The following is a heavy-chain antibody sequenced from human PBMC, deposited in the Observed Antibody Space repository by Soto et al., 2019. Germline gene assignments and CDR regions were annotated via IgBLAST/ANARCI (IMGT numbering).Heavy chain of an antibody. J-gene: IGHJ5*02. CDR3: AKQTVELSLGGFDP. Sequence: QVRLVQSGPEVQKPGASVKFSCKASGYTFANYYVHWVRQAPGQGLEWMGKINPSGGATTYAQKFQGRVTITGDASATSVYMEMRSLSDDDTAVYYCAKQTVELSLGGFDPWGQGTRVTVSS. CDR2: INPSGGAT. D-gene: IGHD3-16*01. V-gene: IGHV1-46*01. CDR1: GYTFANYY.